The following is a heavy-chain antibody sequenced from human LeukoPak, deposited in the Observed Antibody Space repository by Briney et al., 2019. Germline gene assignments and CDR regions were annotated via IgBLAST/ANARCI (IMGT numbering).Heavy chain of an antibody. Sequence: GGSLRLSCAASGFTFSSYGMHWVRQAPGKGLEWVAVISYDGSNKYYADSVKGRFTISRDNSKNTLYLQMNSLRAEDTAVYYCARDSGLDSSSHDYWGQGTLVTVSS. CDR2: ISYDGSNK. CDR1: GFTFSSYG. V-gene: IGHV3-30*03. J-gene: IGHJ4*02. CDR3: ARDSGLDSSSHDY. D-gene: IGHD6-13*01.